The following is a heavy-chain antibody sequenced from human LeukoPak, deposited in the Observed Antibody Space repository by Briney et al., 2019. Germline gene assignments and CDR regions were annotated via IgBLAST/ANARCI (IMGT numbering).Heavy chain of an antibody. V-gene: IGHV4-4*07. CDR2: IYTSGSI. CDR1: GGSISSYY. CDR3: ARDGDYHYFDY. Sequence: TSETLSLTCTGSGGSISSYYCSWIRQPAGKGLEWIGRIYTSGSINYNPSLKSRVTMSVDTSKNHFSLKLSSVTAADTAVYYCARDGDYHYFDYWGQGTLVTVSS. D-gene: IGHD4-17*01. J-gene: IGHJ4*02.